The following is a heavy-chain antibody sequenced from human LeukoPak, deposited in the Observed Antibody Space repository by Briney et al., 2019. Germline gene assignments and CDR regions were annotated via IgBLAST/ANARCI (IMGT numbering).Heavy chain of an antibody. CDR1: GGSISSYY. CDR2: IYTSGST. J-gene: IGHJ5*02. V-gene: IGHV4-4*07. D-gene: IGHD6-13*01. CDR3: ARGGEAAAGTKNWFDP. Sequence: SETLSLTCTVSGGSISSYYWSWIRQPAGKGLEWIGRIYTSGSTNYNPSLKSRVTMSVDTSKNQFSLRLSSVTAADTAVYYCARGGEAAAGTKNWFDPWGQGTLVTVSS.